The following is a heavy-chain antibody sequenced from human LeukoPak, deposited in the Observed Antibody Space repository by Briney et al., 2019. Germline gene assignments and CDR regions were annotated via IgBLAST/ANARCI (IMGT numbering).Heavy chain of an antibody. Sequence: GGSLRLSCAASGFTFRSYDMHWVRQVTGKGLEWVSAVGISGDTYYAGSVKGRFTISRENAKNSLYLQMNSLTAGDTAVYYCVRGGIQVSGIDEIDYWGQGTLVTVSS. CDR2: VGISGDT. CDR3: VRGGIQVSGIDEIDY. V-gene: IGHV3-13*01. D-gene: IGHD6-19*01. J-gene: IGHJ4*02. CDR1: GFTFRSYD.